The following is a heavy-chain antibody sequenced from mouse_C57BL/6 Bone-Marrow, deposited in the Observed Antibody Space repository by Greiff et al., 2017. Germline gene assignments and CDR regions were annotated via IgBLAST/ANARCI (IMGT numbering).Heavy chain of an antibody. CDR2: IYPGGGYT. V-gene: IGHV1-63*01. CDR3: ARSGYPVPFDD. Sequence: QVQLQQSGAELVRPGTSVKMSCKASGYTFTNYWIGWAKQRPGHGLEWIGDIYPGGGYTNYNEKFKGKATLTADKSSSTAYMQFSSLTSEDSAIYYCARSGYPVPFDDWGQGTTLTVSS. J-gene: IGHJ2*01. CDR1: GYTFTNYW. D-gene: IGHD1-2*01.